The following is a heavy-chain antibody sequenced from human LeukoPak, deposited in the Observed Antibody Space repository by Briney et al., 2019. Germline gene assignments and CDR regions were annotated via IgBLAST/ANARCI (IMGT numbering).Heavy chain of an antibody. V-gene: IGHV3-7*01. D-gene: IGHD2-21*02. Sequence: GGSLRLSCAASGFTFSSYWMSWVRQAPGKGLEWVANIKQDGSEKYYVDSVKGRFTISRDNSKNTLYLQMNSLRAEDTAVYYCAKAGGIVVVTAHPYGMDVWGQGTTVTVSS. CDR3: AKAGGIVVVTAHPYGMDV. J-gene: IGHJ6*02. CDR1: GFTFSSYW. CDR2: IKQDGSEK.